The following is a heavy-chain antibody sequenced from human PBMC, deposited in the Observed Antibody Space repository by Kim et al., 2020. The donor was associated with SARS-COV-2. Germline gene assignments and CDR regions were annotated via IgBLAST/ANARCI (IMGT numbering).Heavy chain of an antibody. Sequence: SVKGRITISRDNSKNTLYLQMNSLRAEDTAVYYCARELAVGATTATGMDVWGQGTTVTVSS. D-gene: IGHD1-26*01. V-gene: IGHV3-30*01. CDR3: ARELAVGATTATGMDV. J-gene: IGHJ6*02.